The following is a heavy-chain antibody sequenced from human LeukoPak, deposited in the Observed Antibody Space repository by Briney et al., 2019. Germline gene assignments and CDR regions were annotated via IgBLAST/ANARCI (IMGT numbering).Heavy chain of an antibody. Sequence: KASQTLSLTCTVSGGSISSGSYYWSWIRQPPGKGLEWIGYIYHSGSTYYNPSLKSRITISVDRSKNQFSLKLSSVTTADTAVYYCARGIAAAPERAFDIWGQGTMVTVSS. J-gene: IGHJ3*02. CDR3: ARGIAAAPERAFDI. V-gene: IGHV4-30-2*01. CDR2: IYHSGST. CDR1: GGSISSGSYY. D-gene: IGHD6-13*01.